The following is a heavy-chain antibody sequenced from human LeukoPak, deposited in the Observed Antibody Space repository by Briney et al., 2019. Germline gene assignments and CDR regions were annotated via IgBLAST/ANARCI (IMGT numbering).Heavy chain of an antibody. D-gene: IGHD5-18*01. Sequence: GRSLRLSCAASGFTFSSYAMHWVRQAPGKGLEWVAVISYDGSNKYYADSVKGRFTISRDNSKNTLYLQMNSLRAEDTAVYYCARDILLTWIPNPSGYWGQGTLVTVSS. V-gene: IGHV3-30-3*01. J-gene: IGHJ4*02. CDR2: ISYDGSNK. CDR1: GFTFSSYA. CDR3: ARDILLTWIPNPSGY.